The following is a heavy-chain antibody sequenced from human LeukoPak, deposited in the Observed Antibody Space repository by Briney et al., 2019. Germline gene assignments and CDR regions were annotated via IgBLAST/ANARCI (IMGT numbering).Heavy chain of an antibody. CDR3: ARLTIFGVVGGDY. J-gene: IGHJ4*02. CDR2: ISSSGSTI. CDR1: GFTFSSYE. Sequence: GGSLRLSCAASGFTFSSYEMNWVRQAPGKGLEWVSYISSSGSTINYADSVKGRFTISRDNAKNSLYLQMNSLRAEDTAVYYCARLTIFGVVGGDYWGQGTLVTVSS. D-gene: IGHD3-3*01. V-gene: IGHV3-48*03.